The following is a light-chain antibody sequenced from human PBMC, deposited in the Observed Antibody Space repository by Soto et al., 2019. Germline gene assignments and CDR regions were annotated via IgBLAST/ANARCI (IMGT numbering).Light chain of an antibody. CDR1: DRISNEY. Sequence: DIVLTQSPSSLSLSPGERVTLSCRASDRISNEYVAWYQQRPGQAPRLLIYGASRRALGVPDRFSGSGSGANFTLTVNSLEPEDFAVYFCQQYGGAPRTFGQGTKVEV. CDR3: QQYGGAPRT. J-gene: IGKJ1*01. CDR2: GAS. V-gene: IGKV3-20*01.